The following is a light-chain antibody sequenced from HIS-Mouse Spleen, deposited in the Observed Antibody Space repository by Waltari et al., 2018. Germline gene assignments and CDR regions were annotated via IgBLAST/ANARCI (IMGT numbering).Light chain of an antibody. CDR1: SSDVGSYNL. Sequence: QSALTQPASVSGSAGQSITISCTGTSSDVGSYNLFPWYQQHPGKAPKLMIYEGSKRPSGVSNRFSGSKSGNTASLTISGLQAEDEADYYCCSYAGSSTLVFGGGTKLTVL. CDR3: CSYAGSSTLV. CDR2: EGS. V-gene: IGLV2-23*01. J-gene: IGLJ2*01.